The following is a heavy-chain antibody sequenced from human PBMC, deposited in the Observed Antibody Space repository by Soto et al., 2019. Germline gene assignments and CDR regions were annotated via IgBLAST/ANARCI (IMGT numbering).Heavy chain of an antibody. J-gene: IGHJ3*02. V-gene: IGHV3-23*01. CDR1: GFTFSSYA. CDR3: AKGSYYYDSSGGDAFDI. Sequence: GGSLRLSCAASGFTFSSYAMSWVRQAPGKGLEWVSAISGSGGSTYYADSVKGRFTISRDNSKNTLYLQMNSLRAEDTAVYYCAKGSYYYDSSGGDAFDIWGQGTMVTVSS. D-gene: IGHD3-22*01. CDR2: ISGSGGST.